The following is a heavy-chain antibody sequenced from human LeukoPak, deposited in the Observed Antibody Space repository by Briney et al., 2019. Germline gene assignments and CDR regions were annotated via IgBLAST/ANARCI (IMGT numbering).Heavy chain of an antibody. D-gene: IGHD2-15*01. V-gene: IGHV4-59*01. CDR3: ARGGWSLDY. J-gene: IGHJ4*02. CDR2: IYFSGST. CDR1: GGSISSYY. Sequence: SETLSLTCTVSGGSISSYYWSWIRQPPGKGLEWIGYIYFSGSTNYNPSLKSRVTISVDTSKDQFSLKLSSVTAADTAVYYCARGGWSLDYWGQGILVTVSS.